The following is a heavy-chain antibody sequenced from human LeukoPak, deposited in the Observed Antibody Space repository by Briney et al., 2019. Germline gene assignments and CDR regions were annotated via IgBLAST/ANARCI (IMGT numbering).Heavy chain of an antibody. J-gene: IGHJ4*02. V-gene: IGHV3-74*01. D-gene: IGHD6-13*01. Sequence: TGGSLRLSCAASGFTLSSYWMHWVRQAPGKGLVWVSRINSDGSSTNYADSVKGRFTISRDDAKNTLYLQMNSLRVEDTAVYYCARRYSSTYWTFDYWGQGTLVTVSS. CDR3: ARRYSSTYWTFDY. CDR2: INSDGSST. CDR1: GFTLSSYW.